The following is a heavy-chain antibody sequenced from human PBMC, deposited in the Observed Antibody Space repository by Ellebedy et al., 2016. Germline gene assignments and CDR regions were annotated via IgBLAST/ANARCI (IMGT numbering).Heavy chain of an antibody. V-gene: IGHV1-18*04. J-gene: IGHJ4*02. D-gene: IGHD6-19*01. CDR1: GFTFNTYG. Sequence: ASVKVSCXASGFTFNTYGFTWVRQAPGQGLEWMGWISALSGNTNYAQKVQGRVTMTTDTPTSTVYMELRSLRSDDTAVYYCARDQAHSSGWNDYWGQGTLVTVSS. CDR3: ARDQAHSSGWNDY. CDR2: ISALSGNT.